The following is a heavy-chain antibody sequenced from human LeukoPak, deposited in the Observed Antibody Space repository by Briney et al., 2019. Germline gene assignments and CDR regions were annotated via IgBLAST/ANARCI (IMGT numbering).Heavy chain of an antibody. Sequence: PSQTLSLTCTVSGGSISSGDYYWSWIRQPPGKGLEWIGYIYYSGSTYYNPSLKSRVTISVDTSKNQFSLKLSSVTAADTAVYYCARLPHYGSGSYFDYFDYWGQGTLVTVSS. D-gene: IGHD3-10*01. J-gene: IGHJ4*02. CDR3: ARLPHYGSGSYFDYFDY. CDR1: GGSISSGDYY. CDR2: IYYSGST. V-gene: IGHV4-30-4*01.